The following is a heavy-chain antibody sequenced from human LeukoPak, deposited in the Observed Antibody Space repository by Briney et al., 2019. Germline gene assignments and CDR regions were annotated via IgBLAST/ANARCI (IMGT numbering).Heavy chain of an antibody. J-gene: IGHJ4*02. CDR1: GFTFSSYG. CDR2: IRYDGSNK. V-gene: IGHV3-30*02. Sequence: PGGSLRLSCAASGFTFSSYGMHWVRQAPGKGLEWVAFIRYDGSNKYYADSVKGRFTISRDNSKNTLYLQMNSLRAEDTAVYYCARGDLTIFGVVNLFDYWGQGTLVTVSS. D-gene: IGHD3-3*01. CDR3: ARGDLTIFGVVNLFDY.